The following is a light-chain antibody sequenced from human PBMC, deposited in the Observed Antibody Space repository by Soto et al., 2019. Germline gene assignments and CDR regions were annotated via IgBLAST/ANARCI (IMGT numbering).Light chain of an antibody. CDR3: QKYISAPWT. CDR2: AAS. CDR1: QDINHY. V-gene: IGKV1-27*01. J-gene: IGKJ1*01. Sequence: DIQMTQSPSSLSASVGDRVTITCRASQDINHYLAWYQQKPGKVPKLLIYAASTLLSGVPSRFSGSGSGTDFTLAISSLQPEDVATYYCQKYISAPWTFGQGTKVEFK.